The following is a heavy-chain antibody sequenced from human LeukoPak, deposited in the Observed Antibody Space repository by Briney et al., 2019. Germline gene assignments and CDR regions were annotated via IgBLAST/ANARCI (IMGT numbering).Heavy chain of an antibody. V-gene: IGHV3-23*01. CDR1: GFTFNTYA. Sequence: PGGSLRLSCAASGFTFNTYAMSWVRQAPGKGLEWVSGISGRDGGTYYADFVKGRFTISRDNSKNTLYLQMNSLRAEDTAIYYCAKAGSIRFDYWGQGTLVTVSS. CDR2: ISGRDGGT. J-gene: IGHJ4*02. D-gene: IGHD1-26*01. CDR3: AKAGSIRFDY.